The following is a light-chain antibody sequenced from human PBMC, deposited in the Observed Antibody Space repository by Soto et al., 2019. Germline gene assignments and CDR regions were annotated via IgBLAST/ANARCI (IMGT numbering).Light chain of an antibody. V-gene: IGKV3-11*01. CDR1: QSVSSY. Sequence: EIVLTQSPATLSLSPGERATLSCRASQSVSSYLAWYQQKPGQAPRLLIYDASNRATGIPARFSGSGSGTDFTLTISSLEPEDVAGYYCQQRSNWHPWTFGQGTKVEIK. CDR2: DAS. J-gene: IGKJ1*01. CDR3: QQRSNWHPWT.